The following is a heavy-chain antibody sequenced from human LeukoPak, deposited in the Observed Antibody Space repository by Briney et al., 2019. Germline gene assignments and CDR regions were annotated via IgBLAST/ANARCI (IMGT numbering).Heavy chain of an antibody. D-gene: IGHD3-22*01. CDR1: GFTFSSYS. Sequence: GGSLRLSCAASGFTFSSYSMNWVRQAPGKGLEWVSSISSSSYIYYADSVKGRFTISRDNAKNSLYLQMNSLRAEDTAVYYCARAGSGYLKYFQHWGQGTLVTVSS. CDR2: ISSSSYI. V-gene: IGHV3-21*01. CDR3: ARAGSGYLKYFQH. J-gene: IGHJ1*01.